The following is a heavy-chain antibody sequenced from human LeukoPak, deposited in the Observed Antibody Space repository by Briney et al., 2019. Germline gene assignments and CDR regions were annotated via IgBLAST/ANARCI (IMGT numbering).Heavy chain of an antibody. CDR2: INTNTGNP. D-gene: IGHD2-2*01. Sequence: ASVKVSCKASGYTFTGYYMHWVRQAPGQGLEWMGWINTNTGNPTYAQNFTGRFVFSLDTSVSTAYLEISSLKAEDTAVYYCARDPVIPAANFDYWGQGTPVTVSS. CDR3: ARDPVIPAANFDY. V-gene: IGHV7-4-1*02. J-gene: IGHJ4*02. CDR1: GYTFTGYY.